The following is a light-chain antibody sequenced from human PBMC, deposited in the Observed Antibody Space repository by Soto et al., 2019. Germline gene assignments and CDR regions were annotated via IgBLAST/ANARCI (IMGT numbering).Light chain of an antibody. CDR1: QSISSW. Sequence: DIQMTQSPSTPSASVGDRVTITCRASQSISSWLAWYQQKPGKAPKLLIYKASSLESGVPSRFSGSGSGTEFTLTISSLQPDDFATYYCQQYNSYVTVGGGTKVEIK. V-gene: IGKV1-5*03. CDR2: KAS. J-gene: IGKJ4*01. CDR3: QQYNSYVT.